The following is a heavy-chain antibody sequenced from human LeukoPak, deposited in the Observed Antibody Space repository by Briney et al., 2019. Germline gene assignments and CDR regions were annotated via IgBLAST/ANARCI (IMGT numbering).Heavy chain of an antibody. V-gene: IGHV3-21*05. CDR1: GFTFSSYE. Sequence: GGTLRLSCAASGFTFSSYEMNWVRQAPGKGLEWVSYISSSCSYIYYADSVKGRLTISRDNAKNSLYLQMNSLRAEDTAVYYCAREGLELPRSFDYWGQGTLVTVSS. CDR3: AREGLELPRSFDY. D-gene: IGHD1-7*01. J-gene: IGHJ4*02. CDR2: ISSSCSYI.